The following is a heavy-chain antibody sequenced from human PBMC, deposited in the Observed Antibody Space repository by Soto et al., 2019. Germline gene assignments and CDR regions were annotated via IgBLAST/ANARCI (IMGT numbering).Heavy chain of an antibody. V-gene: IGHV4-4*02. J-gene: IGHJ1*01. CDR3: ARKVVVVVAARSLEYFQH. CDR2: IHHSGST. Sequence: SETLSLTCAVSGGSISTSNWWSWVRQTPGKGLEWIGEIHHSGSTNYNPSLKSRVTMSVDESNNQFSLNLSSVTAADTAVYYCARKVVVVVAARSLEYFQHWGQGTLVTVSS. CDR1: GGSISTSNW. D-gene: IGHD2-15*01.